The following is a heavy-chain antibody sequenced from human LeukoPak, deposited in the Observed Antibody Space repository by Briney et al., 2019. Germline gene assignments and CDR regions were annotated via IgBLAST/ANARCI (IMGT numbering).Heavy chain of an antibody. CDR2: LHYSGAS. D-gene: IGHD3-10*01. J-gene: IGHJ6*02. Sequence: PSETLSLTCTVSGASITSDDYYWSWIRQPPGKGLEWIGYLHYSGASYYNPSLESRVTISGDTSKNLFSLKLSSVTAADTAVYYCARDIMVRGVDGADVWGQGTTVTVSS. CDR3: ARDIMVRGVDGADV. V-gene: IGHV4-30-4*01. CDR1: GASITSDDYY.